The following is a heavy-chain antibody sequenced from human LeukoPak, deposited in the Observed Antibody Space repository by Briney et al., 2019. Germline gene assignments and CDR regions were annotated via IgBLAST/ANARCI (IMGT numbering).Heavy chain of an antibody. CDR1: GGTFSSYA. D-gene: IGHD3-10*01. CDR3: ARPYGSGSYPWFDP. Sequence: GASVKVSCKASGGTFSSYATSWVRQAPGQGLEWMGGIIPIFGTANYAQKFQGRVTITADKSTSTAYMELSSLRSEDTAVYYCARPYGSGSYPWFDPWGQGTLVTVSS. V-gene: IGHV1-69*06. CDR2: IIPIFGTA. J-gene: IGHJ5*02.